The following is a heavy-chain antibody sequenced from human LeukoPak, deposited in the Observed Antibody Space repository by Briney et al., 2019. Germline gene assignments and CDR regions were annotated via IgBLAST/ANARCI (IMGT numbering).Heavy chain of an antibody. CDR3: ARSKTTVTTIGMDV. J-gene: IGHJ6*02. V-gene: IGHV3-7*01. CDR2: INQDGTEK. CDR1: GFTLSTYW. Sequence: GGSLRLSCAASGFTLSTYWMSWVRQAPGKGLECVAYINQDGTEKYYVESVEGRFTISRDSAKNSLYLQMNSLRAEDTAVYYCARSKTTVTTIGMDVWGQGTTVTVSS. D-gene: IGHD4-17*01.